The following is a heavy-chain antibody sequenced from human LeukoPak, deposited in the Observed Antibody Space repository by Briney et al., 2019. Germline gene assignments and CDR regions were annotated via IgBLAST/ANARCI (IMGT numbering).Heavy chain of an antibody. Sequence: PGRSLRLSCAASGFTFDDYAMHWVRQAPGKGLEWVSGISWNSGSIGYADSVKGRFTISRDNAKNSLYLQMNSLRAEDTAVYYCARSTYYYDIDGFDIWGQGTMVIVSS. J-gene: IGHJ3*02. CDR2: ISWNSGSI. D-gene: IGHD3-22*01. V-gene: IGHV3-9*01. CDR1: GFTFDDYA. CDR3: ARSTYYYDIDGFDI.